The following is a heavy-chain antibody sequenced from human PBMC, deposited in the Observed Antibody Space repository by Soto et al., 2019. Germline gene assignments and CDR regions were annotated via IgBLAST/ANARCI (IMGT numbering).Heavy chain of an antibody. CDR1: GFTFSSYA. V-gene: IGHV3-23*01. D-gene: IGHD1-26*01. CDR3: ANPRLTYSGSYHSYFDY. CDR2: ISGSGGST. J-gene: IGHJ4*02. Sequence: GGSLRLSCAASGFTFSSYAMSWVRQAPGKGLEWVSAISGSGGSTYYADSVKGRFTISRDNSKNTLYLQMNSLRAEDTAVYYCANPRLTYSGSYHSYFDYWGQGTLVTVSS.